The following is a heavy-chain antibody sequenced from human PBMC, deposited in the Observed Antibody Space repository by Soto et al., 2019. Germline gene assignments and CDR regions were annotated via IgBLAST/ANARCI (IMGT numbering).Heavy chain of an antibody. CDR3: ARGTSYYRA. V-gene: IGHV4-59*01. CDR1: NGSISSYY. Sequence: SETLSLTCTLSNGSISSYYWSWIRQPPGKELEWIGYIDYSGNTDYSPSLKSRVTILIDTSKNQFSLKLSSVTAADTAVYYCARGTSYYRAWGQGTLVTVSS. J-gene: IGHJ4*02. D-gene: IGHD3-10*01. CDR2: IDYSGNT.